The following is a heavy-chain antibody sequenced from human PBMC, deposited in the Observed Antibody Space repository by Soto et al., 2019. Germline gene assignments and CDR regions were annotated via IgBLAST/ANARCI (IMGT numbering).Heavy chain of an antibody. D-gene: IGHD3-22*01. CDR3: ASVPPRYGWLLPDNWFDP. V-gene: IGHV3-23*01. J-gene: IGHJ5*02. Sequence: GGSLRLSCAASGFTFSSYAMSWVRQAPGKGLEWVSAISGSGGSTYYADSVKGRFTVSRDNSKNTLYLQMNSLRAEDTAVYYCASVPPRYGWLLPDNWFDPWGQGTLVTVSS. CDR1: GFTFSSYA. CDR2: ISGSGGST.